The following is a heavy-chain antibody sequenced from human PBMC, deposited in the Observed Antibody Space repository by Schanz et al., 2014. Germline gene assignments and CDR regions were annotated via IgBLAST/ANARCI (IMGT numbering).Heavy chain of an antibody. Sequence: QVQLQESGPGLVKPSQTLSLTCAVSGGSISSGGYSWSWIRQPPGKGLEWIGYIFFRGSTYYNPSLKSRVTISIDTSETQFSLRLTSVTAADTAVYYCYGMDVWGQGTTVTVSS. CDR3: YGMDV. V-gene: IGHV4-30-4*07. CDR2: IFFRGST. CDR1: GGSISSGGYS. J-gene: IGHJ6*02.